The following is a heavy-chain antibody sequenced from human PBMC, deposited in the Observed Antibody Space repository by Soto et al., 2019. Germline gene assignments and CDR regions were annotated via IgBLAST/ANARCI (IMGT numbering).Heavy chain of an antibody. Sequence: QLQLVQSGGEVKTPGASVKFSCTTSGYNFTSHVISWVRQAPGQGLEWMGWISTYNGKTDCAQKFQGRVTMTADTRTSTVYMEVRSLLSDDTAVYSGARFLTEAATYREEAFDMWGQGTKVTVSS. CDR2: ISTYNGKT. J-gene: IGHJ3*02. CDR3: ARFLTEAATYREEAFDM. CDR1: GYNFTSHV. V-gene: IGHV1-18*01. D-gene: IGHD3-9*01.